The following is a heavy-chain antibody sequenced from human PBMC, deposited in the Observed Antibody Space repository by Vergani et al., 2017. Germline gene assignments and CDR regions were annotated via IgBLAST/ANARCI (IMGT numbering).Heavy chain of an antibody. CDR2: IWHDGGNK. CDR1: GFTVTNYA. V-gene: IGHV3-33*01. D-gene: IGHD1-1*01. J-gene: IGHJ4*02. CDR3: VRDRYEGTSPYNGRLLGH. Sequence: QVQLVESGGGVVQPGRSLRLSCVMSGFTVTNYAIFWVRQAPGKGLEWVSVIWHDGGNKHFADSVAGRFAISRNDSKKTVYLEMANLGTEDTALYCCVRDRYEGTSPYNGRLLGHWGQGTRVTVSS.